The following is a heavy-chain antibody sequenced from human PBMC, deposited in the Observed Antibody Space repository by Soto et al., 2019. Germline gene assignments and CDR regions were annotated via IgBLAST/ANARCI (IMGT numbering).Heavy chain of an antibody. V-gene: IGHV4-59*01. Sequence: SETLSLTCTVTGGSISSYHWSWIRQPPGKGLEWIGHIYHSGSTNYNPSLKSRVSISVDTSKNQFSLRLSSVTAADMAVYYCARGRYGSGSYSGNNWFDPWGQGTLVTVS. CDR3: ARGRYGSGSYSGNNWFDP. CDR2: IYHSGST. J-gene: IGHJ5*02. D-gene: IGHD3-10*01. CDR1: GGSISSYH.